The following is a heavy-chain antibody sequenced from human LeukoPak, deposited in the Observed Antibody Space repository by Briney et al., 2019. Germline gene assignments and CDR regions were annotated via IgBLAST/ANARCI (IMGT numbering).Heavy chain of an antibody. CDR1: GHTFTSYG. V-gene: IGHV1-18*01. J-gene: IGHJ4*02. CDR3: ARGGTTIFGVVPHYFDY. D-gene: IGHD3-3*01. Sequence: GASVKVSCKASGHTFTSYGISWVRQAPGQGLEWMGWISAYNGNTNYAQKLQGRVTMTTDTSTSTAYMELRSLRSDDTAVYYCARGGTTIFGVVPHYFDYWGQGTLVTVSS. CDR2: ISAYNGNT.